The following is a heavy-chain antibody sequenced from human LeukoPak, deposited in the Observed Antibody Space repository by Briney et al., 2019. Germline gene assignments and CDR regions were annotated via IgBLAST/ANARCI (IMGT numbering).Heavy chain of an antibody. CDR3: ARELDFWSGWTENNYYYYGMDV. CDR2: IYYSGST. CDR1: GGSISSYY. J-gene: IGHJ6*02. V-gene: IGHV4-59*01. D-gene: IGHD3-3*01. Sequence: KSSETLSLTCTVSGGSISSYYWSWIRQPPGKGLEWIGYIYYSGSTNYNPSLKSRVTISVDTSKNQFSLKLSSVTAADTAVYYCARELDFWSGWTENNYYYYGMDVWGQGTTVTVSS.